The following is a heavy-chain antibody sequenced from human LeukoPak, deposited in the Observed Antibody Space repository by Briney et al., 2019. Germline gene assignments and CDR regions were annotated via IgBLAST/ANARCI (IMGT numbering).Heavy chain of an antibody. D-gene: IGHD6-13*01. CDR2: INPNSGGT. CDR3: ARDGYSSSWYKMGNAFDI. Sequence: ASVKVSCKASGYTFTGYYMHWVRQAPGQGLEWMGWINPNSGGTNYAQKFQGRVTMTRDTSISTAYMELSRLRSDDTAVYYCARDGYSSSWYKMGNAFDIWGQGTMVTVSS. V-gene: IGHV1-2*02. J-gene: IGHJ3*02. CDR1: GYTFTGYY.